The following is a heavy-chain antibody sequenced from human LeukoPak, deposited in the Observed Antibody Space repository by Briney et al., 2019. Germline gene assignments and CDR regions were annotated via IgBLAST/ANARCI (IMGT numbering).Heavy chain of an antibody. CDR3: ARAVSGRFDY. V-gene: IGHV4-59*08. CDR1: GGSMSPYH. CDR2: IYYSGST. Sequence: ASETLSLTCTVSGGSMSPYHWGWIRQPPGKGLEWTGYIYYSGSTNYNPSLNSRVTISVDTSKNQFSLRLSSVTASDTAIYYCARAVSGRFDYWGQGTLVTVSS. D-gene: IGHD6-19*01. J-gene: IGHJ4*02.